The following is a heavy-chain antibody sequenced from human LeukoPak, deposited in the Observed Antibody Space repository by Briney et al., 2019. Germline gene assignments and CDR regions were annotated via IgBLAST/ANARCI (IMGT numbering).Heavy chain of an antibody. Sequence: GGSLRLSCAASGFTFSSYSMNWVRQAPGKGLEWVSSISSSSSYIYYADSVKGRFTISRDNAKNSLYLQMNSLRAEDTAVYYCAREPWDLAVAGSYYYYGMDVWGQGTTVTVSS. CDR2: ISSSSSYI. D-gene: IGHD6-19*01. V-gene: IGHV3-21*01. J-gene: IGHJ6*02. CDR1: GFTFSSYS. CDR3: AREPWDLAVAGSYYYYGMDV.